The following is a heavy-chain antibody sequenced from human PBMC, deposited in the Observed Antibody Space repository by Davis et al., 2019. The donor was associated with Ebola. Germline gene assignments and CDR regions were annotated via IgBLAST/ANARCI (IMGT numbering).Heavy chain of an antibody. V-gene: IGHV3-9*01. CDR1: GSTFSHHA. CDR2: ISLNSVAI. J-gene: IGHJ6*02. D-gene: IGHD3-10*01. CDR3: GKDLQAGGLDV. Sequence: PGGSLRLSCAAFGSTFSHHAMHWVRQVPGKGLEWVAGISLNSVAIGYADSVKGRFTIPRDNAKNFLYLQMNSLRVEDTALYYFGKDLQAGGLDVWGQGTTVTVSS.